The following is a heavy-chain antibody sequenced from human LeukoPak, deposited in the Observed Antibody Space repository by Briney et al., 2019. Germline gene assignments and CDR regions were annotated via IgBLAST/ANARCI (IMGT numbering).Heavy chain of an antibody. Sequence: GGSLRLSCTASGSTFITYPMTWVRQAPGQGLEWVSAISGNSVTIYYADSVKGRFTISRDNSKNTLYLQMYSLRAEDTAVYYCAKILSGTYSFDLWGQGTLVTVSS. CDR2: ISGNSVTI. CDR3: AKILSGTYSFDL. V-gene: IGHV3-23*01. CDR1: GSTFITYP. D-gene: IGHD1-26*01. J-gene: IGHJ4*02.